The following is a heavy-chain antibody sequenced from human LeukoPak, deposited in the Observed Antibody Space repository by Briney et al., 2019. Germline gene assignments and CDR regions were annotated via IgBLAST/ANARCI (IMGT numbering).Heavy chain of an antibody. V-gene: IGHV3-74*01. CDR2: ISPDGSST. Sequence: GGSLRLSCAASAFTFSNYWMHWVRQAPGKGLVWVSQISPDGSSTTYADSVKGRFTSSRDNAKNTLYLRMNSLRAEDTAVYYCATGPITMFTLGDYWGQGNLVTVSS. J-gene: IGHJ4*02. D-gene: IGHD3-10*02. CDR3: ATGPITMFTLGDY. CDR1: AFTFSNYW.